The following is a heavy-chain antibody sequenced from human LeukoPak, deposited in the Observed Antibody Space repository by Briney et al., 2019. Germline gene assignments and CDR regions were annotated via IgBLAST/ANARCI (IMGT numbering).Heavy chain of an antibody. CDR1: GGSMSSYY. D-gene: IGHD3-10*01. CDR3: ARHYYGSGSTLDY. J-gene: IGHJ4*02. CDR2: IYYSGST. Sequence: SETLSLTCTVSGGSMSSYYWSWIRQPPGKGLEWIGYIYYSGSTNYNPSLKSRVTISVDTSKNQFSLKLGSVTAADTAVYYCARHYYGSGSTLDYWGQGTLVTVSS. V-gene: IGHV4-59*08.